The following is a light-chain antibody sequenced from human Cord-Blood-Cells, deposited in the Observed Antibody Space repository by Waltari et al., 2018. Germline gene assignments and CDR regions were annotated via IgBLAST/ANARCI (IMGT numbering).Light chain of an antibody. CDR1: QSVSSSY. J-gene: IGKJ3*01. V-gene: IGKV3-20*01. CDR3: QQYGSSPPFT. Sequence: EIVLTQTPGTLSLSPGERATLFCRASQSVSSSYLAWYQQKPGQAPRLLIYGASSRATGIPDSFSVSGSGTDFTLTISRLEPEDFAVYYCQQYGSSPPFTFGPCTKVDIK. CDR2: GAS.